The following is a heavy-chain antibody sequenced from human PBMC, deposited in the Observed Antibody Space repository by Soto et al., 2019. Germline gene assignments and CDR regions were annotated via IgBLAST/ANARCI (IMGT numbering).Heavy chain of an antibody. Sequence: PSETLSLTCTVSGGSISSSSYYWGWIRQPPGKGLEWIGSIYYSGSTYYNPSLKSRVTISVDTSKNQFSLKLSSVTAADTAVYYCARHLQWLVLSLYYFDYWGQGTLVTVSS. D-gene: IGHD6-19*01. CDR3: ARHLQWLVLSLYYFDY. CDR1: GGSISSSSYY. CDR2: IYYSGST. J-gene: IGHJ4*02. V-gene: IGHV4-39*01.